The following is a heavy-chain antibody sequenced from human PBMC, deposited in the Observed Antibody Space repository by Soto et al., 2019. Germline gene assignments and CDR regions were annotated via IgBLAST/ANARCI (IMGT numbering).Heavy chain of an antibody. CDR1: GGSLSGYF. V-gene: IGHV4-34*01. CDR3: ASYHYFDFWIGSRHYMDA. Sequence: QVHLEQWGAGLLKPSETLSLTCAVYGGSLSGYFWSWVRQSPGKGLEWIGEINHSGSTNYNPSLKSRVIISADTSKHQFSLRLSSVPAADSGIYYCASYHYFDFWIGSRHYMDAWGRGTTVTVSS. CDR2: INHSGST. J-gene: IGHJ6*03. D-gene: IGHD3-3*01.